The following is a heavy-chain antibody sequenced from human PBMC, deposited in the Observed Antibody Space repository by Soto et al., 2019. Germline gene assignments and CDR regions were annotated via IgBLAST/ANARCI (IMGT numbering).Heavy chain of an antibody. D-gene: IGHD2-21*01. V-gene: IGHV1-24*01. CDR1: GYTLTELS. CDR3: ATDRGIGDWVPGWFAP. CDR2: FDPEDGET. Sequence: ASVKVSCKVSGYTLTELSMHWVRQAPGKGLEWMGGFDPEDGETIYAQKFQGRVTMTEDTSTDTAYMELSSLRSEDTAVYYCATDRGIGDWVPGWFAPWGQGTLVTVSS. J-gene: IGHJ5*02.